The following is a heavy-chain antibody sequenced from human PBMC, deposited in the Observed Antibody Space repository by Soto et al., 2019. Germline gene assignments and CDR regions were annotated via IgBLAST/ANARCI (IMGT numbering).Heavy chain of an antibody. J-gene: IGHJ6*02. CDR1: GYTFTGYY. CDR2: INPNSGGT. D-gene: IGHD2-15*01. Sequence: ASVKVSCKASGYTFTGYYMHWVRQAPGQGLEWMGWINPNSGGTNYAQKFQGWVTMTRDTSISTAYMELSRLRSDDTAVYYCARGGWCGGSCYYGMDVWGQGTTVTVSS. V-gene: IGHV1-2*04. CDR3: ARGGWCGGSCYYGMDV.